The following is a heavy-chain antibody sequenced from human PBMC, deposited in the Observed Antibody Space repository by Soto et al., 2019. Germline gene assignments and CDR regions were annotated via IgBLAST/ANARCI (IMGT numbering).Heavy chain of an antibody. CDR2: ICGSGAPT. V-gene: IGHV3-23*01. D-gene: IGHD3-16*01. J-gene: IGHJ3*01. Sequence: GCSMRICGAACGCAVSGYSMNLVRKAPGKGLQWVSTICGSGAPTHYADSVKGRFGISRDNSNNMLFLEMNSLKDEDTAVYYCTREASSWGFAFDLWGQGTRVTV. CDR1: GCAVSGYS. CDR3: TREASSWGFAFDL.